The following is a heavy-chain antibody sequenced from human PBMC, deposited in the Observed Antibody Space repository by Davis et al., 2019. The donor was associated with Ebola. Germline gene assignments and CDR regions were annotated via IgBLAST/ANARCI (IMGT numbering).Heavy chain of an antibody. CDR3: ARPLNQDVDTEYY. CDR1: GFTFSSYS. CDR2: ISSSSSYI. J-gene: IGHJ4*02. V-gene: IGHV3-21*01. Sequence: GGSLRLSCAASGFTFSSYSMNWVRQAPGKGLEWVSSISSSSSYIYYADSVKGRFTISRDNAKNSLYLQMNSLRAEDTAVYYCARPLNQDVDTEYYWGQGTLVTVSS. D-gene: IGHD5-18*01.